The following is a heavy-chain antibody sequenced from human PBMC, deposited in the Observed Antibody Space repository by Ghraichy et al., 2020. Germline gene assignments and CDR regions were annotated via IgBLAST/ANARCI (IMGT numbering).Heavy chain of an antibody. CDR2: IYSGGST. D-gene: IGHD6-19*01. CDR3: ASLSPGAVAGTRPYYYYGMDV. V-gene: IGHV3-53*04. CDR1: GFTVSSNY. J-gene: IGHJ6*02. Sequence: GGSLRLSCAASGFTVSSNYMSWVRQAPGKGLEWVSVIYSGGSTYYADSVKGRFTISRHNSKNTLYLQMNSLRAEDTAVYYCASLSPGAVAGTRPYYYYGMDVWGQGTTVTVSS.